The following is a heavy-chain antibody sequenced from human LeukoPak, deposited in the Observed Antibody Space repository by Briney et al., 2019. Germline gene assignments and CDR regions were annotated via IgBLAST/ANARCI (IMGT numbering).Heavy chain of an antibody. Sequence: SVKVSCKASGGTFSSYAISWVRQAPGQGLEWMGGIIPIFGTANNAQKFQGRVTITTDESASTAYMELSSLRSEDTAVYYCARSPAGSSGYYFDYWGQGTLVTVSS. J-gene: IGHJ4*02. CDR1: GGTFSSYA. CDR2: IIPIFGTA. CDR3: ARSPAGSSGYYFDY. V-gene: IGHV1-69*05. D-gene: IGHD3-22*01.